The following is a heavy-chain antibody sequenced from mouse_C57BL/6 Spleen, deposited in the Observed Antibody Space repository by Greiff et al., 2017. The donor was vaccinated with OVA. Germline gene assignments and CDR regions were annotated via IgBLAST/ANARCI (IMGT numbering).Heavy chain of an antibody. Sequence: VNLVESGGGLVKPGGSLKLSCAASGFTFSSYAMSWVRQTPEKRLEWVATISDGGSYTYYPDNVKGRFTISRDNAKNNLYLQMSHLKSEDTAMYYCARAFYYGNYDYFDYWGQGTTLTVSS. CDR3: ARAFYYGNYDYFDY. V-gene: IGHV5-4*03. J-gene: IGHJ2*01. CDR2: ISDGGSYT. D-gene: IGHD2-1*01. CDR1: GFTFSSYA.